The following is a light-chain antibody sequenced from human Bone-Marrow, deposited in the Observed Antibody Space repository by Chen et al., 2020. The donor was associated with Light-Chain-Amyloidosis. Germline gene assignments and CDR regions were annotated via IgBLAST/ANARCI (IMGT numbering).Light chain of an antibody. Sequence: SALTQPAFVSGSPGQSITISCTGTNSDGGGYYYVSWYPQHPVKAPKRMIYEVSNRPSGVSSRVAGSKSGNAASLTISGLQAEDEADYYCSSYTSSSDQVVFGGGTKLTVL. CDR3: SSYTSSSDQVV. CDR2: EVS. V-gene: IGLV2-14*01. J-gene: IGLJ2*01. CDR1: NSDGGGYYY.